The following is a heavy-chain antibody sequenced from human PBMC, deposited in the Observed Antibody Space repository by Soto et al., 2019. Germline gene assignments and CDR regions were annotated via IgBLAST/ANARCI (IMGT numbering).Heavy chain of an antibody. J-gene: IGHJ4*02. CDR2: IGTAGDT. CDR1: GFTFTSYW. Sequence: GGSLRLSCAASGFTFTSYWMHWVRQVPGKGLVWVSAIGTAGDTYYPGSVKGRFTISRENAKNSLYLQMNSLRAGDTAVYYCARSTGLIGYCSGGSCYYPHPAFDYWGQGTRVTVSS. V-gene: IGHV3-13*01. D-gene: IGHD2-15*01. CDR3: ARSTGLIGYCSGGSCYYPHPAFDY.